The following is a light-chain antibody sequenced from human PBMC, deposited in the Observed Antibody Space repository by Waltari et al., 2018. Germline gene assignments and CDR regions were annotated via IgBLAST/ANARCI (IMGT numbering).Light chain of an antibody. CDR1: SNDVGPFDR. J-gene: IGLJ1*01. CDR3: CLYTTNFYV. CDR2: EVS. Sequence: QSALTQPPSVSGSPGQSVTISCTGTSNDVGPFDRVSCYQQPPGTAPQLFICEVSNRPSGVPDRFSGSASGNTASLTISGLQAEDEADYYCCLYTTNFYVFAPATKVTVL. V-gene: IGLV2-18*01.